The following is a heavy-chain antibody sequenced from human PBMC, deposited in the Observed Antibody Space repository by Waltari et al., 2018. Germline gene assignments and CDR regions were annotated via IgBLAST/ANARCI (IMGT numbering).Heavy chain of an antibody. CDR3: AGQEGYYGDYAGYFDY. CDR2: IYTRGST. Sequence: QVQLQESGPGLVKPSQTLSLTCTVSGGSISSGSYYWSWIRQPAGKGLEWIGRIYTRGSTNDNPTLKSRVTISVDTSKNQCSLKLSSGTAADTAVYYCAGQEGYYGDYAGYFDYWGQGTLVTVSS. V-gene: IGHV4-61*02. CDR1: GGSISSGSYY. J-gene: IGHJ4*02. D-gene: IGHD4-17*01.